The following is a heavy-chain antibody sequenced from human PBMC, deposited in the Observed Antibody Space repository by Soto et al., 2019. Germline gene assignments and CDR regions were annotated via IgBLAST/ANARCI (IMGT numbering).Heavy chain of an antibody. D-gene: IGHD3-22*01. CDR2: IYYGGST. CDR1: GCSISSGDYS. CDR3: ARVRREYDNSGPVDY. V-gene: IGHV4-30-2*01. Sequence: SETLSLTCAVSGCSISSGDYSWNWIRQPPGKGLEWIGYIYYGGSTYYNPSLQSRVTMSVDRSRNQFSLKLNSVTAADTAVYYCARVRREYDNSGPVDYWGQGTLVTV. J-gene: IGHJ4*02.